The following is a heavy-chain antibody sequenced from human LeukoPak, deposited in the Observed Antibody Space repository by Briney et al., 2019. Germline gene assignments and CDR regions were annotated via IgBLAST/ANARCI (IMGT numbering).Heavy chain of an antibody. CDR1: GESFSCYY. D-gene: IGHD4-23*01. Sequence: SETLSLTCAVYGESFSCYYWSWIRQPPGKGLEWIGENDQSGSTSYNPSLKSRVTISVDTSNNQFSLKLTSVTAADTAVYYCARGSVVITLYYYYYYMDVWGKGTTVTVSS. CDR3: ARGSVVITLYYYYYYMDV. CDR2: NDQSGST. V-gene: IGHV4-34*01. J-gene: IGHJ6*03.